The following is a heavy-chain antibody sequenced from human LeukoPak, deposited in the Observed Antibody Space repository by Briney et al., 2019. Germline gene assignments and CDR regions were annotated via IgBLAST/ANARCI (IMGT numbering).Heavy chain of an antibody. CDR2: IKSKTDGGTT. J-gene: IGHJ4*02. V-gene: IGHV3-15*01. Sequence: GGSLRLSCAASGFTFSNAWMSWVRQAPGKGLEWVGRIKSKTDGGTTDYAAPVKGRFTISRDDSKNTLYLQMNSLKTEDTAVYYCTTVLEWELPGIDYWGQGTLVTVSS. D-gene: IGHD1-26*01. CDR3: TTVLEWELPGIDY. CDR1: GFTFSNAW.